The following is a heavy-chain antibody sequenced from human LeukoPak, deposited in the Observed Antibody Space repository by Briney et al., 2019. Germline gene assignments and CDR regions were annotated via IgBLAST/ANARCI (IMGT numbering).Heavy chain of an antibody. Sequence: GASVKVSCKASGYTFTGYYMHWVRQAPGQGLEWMGWINPNSGGTNYAQKFQGRVTMTRDTSISTAYMEPSRLRSDDTAVYYCAREDSSGYYRDAFDIWGQGTMVTVSS. CDR2: INPNSGGT. CDR3: AREDSSGYYRDAFDI. D-gene: IGHD3-22*01. V-gene: IGHV1-2*02. J-gene: IGHJ3*02. CDR1: GYTFTGYY.